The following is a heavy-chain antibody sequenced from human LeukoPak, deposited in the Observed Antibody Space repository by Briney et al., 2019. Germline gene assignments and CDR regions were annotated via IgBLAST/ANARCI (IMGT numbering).Heavy chain of an antibody. D-gene: IGHD3-16*02. CDR1: GFTFSSYA. Sequence: GGSLRLSCAASGFTFSSYAMSWVRQAPGKGLEWVSTISGSGGTTYYADSVRGRFTISRDNSKNTLYLQMNSLRAEDTAVYYCAKVRIMITFGGVIGYNWFDPWGQGTLVTVSS. CDR2: ISGSGGTT. V-gene: IGHV3-23*01. J-gene: IGHJ5*02. CDR3: AKVRIMITFGGVIGYNWFDP.